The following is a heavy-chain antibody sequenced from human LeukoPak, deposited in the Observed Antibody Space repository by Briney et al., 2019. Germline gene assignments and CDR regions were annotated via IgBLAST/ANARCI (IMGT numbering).Heavy chain of an antibody. Sequence: GGSLRLSCAAYGFTFSSYGMHWVRQAPGKGLVWVSRINSDGSSTNYADSVKGRFTISRDNNKNSLFLQMNILRGEDMAVYYCARGSEGFGGSRNAFDIWGQGTMVTVSS. V-gene: IGHV3-74*01. CDR1: GFTFSSYG. D-gene: IGHD3-16*01. J-gene: IGHJ3*02. CDR2: INSDGSST. CDR3: ARGSEGFGGSRNAFDI.